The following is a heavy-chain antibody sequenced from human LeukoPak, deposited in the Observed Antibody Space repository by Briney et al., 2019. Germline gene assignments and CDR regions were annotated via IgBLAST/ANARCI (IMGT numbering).Heavy chain of an antibody. CDR3: SRQHSTSTYYFGLDV. CDR1: GDTVSSNTAA. Sequence: SQTLSLTCAISGDTVSSNTAAWNWIRQSPSRGLEWLGRTYYRSKWNTDYAASVQNRITINPDTSTNQFSLQLKSATPEDTAVYYCSRQHSTSTYYFGLDVWGQGTTVTVSS. CDR2: TYYRSKWNT. V-gene: IGHV6-1*01. J-gene: IGHJ6*02. D-gene: IGHD6-6*01.